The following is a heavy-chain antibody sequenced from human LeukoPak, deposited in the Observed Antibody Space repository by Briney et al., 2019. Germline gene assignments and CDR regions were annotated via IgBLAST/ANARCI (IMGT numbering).Heavy chain of an antibody. CDR1: GGSISSGGYY. J-gene: IGHJ5*02. CDR3: ARNYYGSGSYDS. CDR2: IYYSGST. V-gene: IGHV4-31*11. D-gene: IGHD3-10*01. Sequence: SETLSLTCAVSGGSISSGGYYWSWIRQHPGKGLEWIGYIYYSGSTYYNPSLKSRVTISVDTSKNQFSLKLSSVTAADTAVYYCARNYYGSGSYDSWGQGTLVTVSS.